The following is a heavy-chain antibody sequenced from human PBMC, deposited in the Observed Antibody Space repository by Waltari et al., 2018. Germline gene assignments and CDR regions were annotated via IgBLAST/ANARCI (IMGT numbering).Heavy chain of an antibody. V-gene: IGHV4-59*01. CDR2: IYYSGST. D-gene: IGHD2-21*01. CDR1: GGSISSYY. CDR3: ARVSAYCGGDCFNWFDP. J-gene: IGHJ5*02. Sequence: QVQLQESGPGLVKPSETLSLTCTVSGGSISSYYWSWIRQPPGKGLEWIGYIYYSGSTNSNPSLKSRVTISVDTSKNQFSLKLSSVTAADTAVYYCARVSAYCGGDCFNWFDPWGQGTLVTVSS.